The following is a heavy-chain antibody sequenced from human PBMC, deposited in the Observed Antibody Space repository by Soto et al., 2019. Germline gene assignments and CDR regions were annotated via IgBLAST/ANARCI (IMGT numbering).Heavy chain of an antibody. V-gene: IGHV4-4*02. CDR1: GGSISSSNG. CDR3: ARGYCSGGSCYGDYYYGMDV. Sequence: SSETLSLTCAVSGGSISSSNGWSWVRQPPGKGLEWIGEIYHSGSTNYNPSLKSRVTISVDKSKNQFSLKLSSVTAADTAVYYCARGYCSGGSCYGDYYYGMDVWGQGTTVTVSS. J-gene: IGHJ6*02. D-gene: IGHD2-15*01. CDR2: IYHSGST.